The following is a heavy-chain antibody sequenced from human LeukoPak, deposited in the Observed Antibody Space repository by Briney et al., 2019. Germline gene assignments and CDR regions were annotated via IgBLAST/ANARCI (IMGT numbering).Heavy chain of an antibody. V-gene: IGHV3-48*01. J-gene: IGHJ3*02. CDR3: ASRTVYYYDSSGPTAFDI. CDR1: GFTFSSYS. D-gene: IGHD3-22*01. CDR2: ISSSSSTI. Sequence: GGSLRLSCAASGFTFSSYSMNWVRQAPGKGLEWVSYISSSSSTIYYADSVKGRFTISRDNAKNSLYLQMNSLRAEDTAVYYCASRTVYYYDSSGPTAFDIWGQGTMVTVSS.